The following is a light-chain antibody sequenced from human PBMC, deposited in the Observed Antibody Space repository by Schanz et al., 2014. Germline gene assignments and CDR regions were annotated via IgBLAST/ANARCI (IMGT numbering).Light chain of an antibody. V-gene: IGKV4-1*01. CDR3: QQYCSTPDT. J-gene: IGKJ2*01. CDR2: WAS. CDR1: QSVLYSSNNKNY. Sequence: DIVMTQSPDSLAVSLGERATINCKSSQSVLYSSNNKNYLAWYQQKPGQPPKPLIYWASTRESGVPDRFSGSGSETEFTLTISSLQADDVAVYFCQQYCSTPDTFGQGTKVEIK.